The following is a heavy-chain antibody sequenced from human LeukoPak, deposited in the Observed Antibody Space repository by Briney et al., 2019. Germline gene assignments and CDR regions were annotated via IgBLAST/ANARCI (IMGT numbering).Heavy chain of an antibody. J-gene: IGHJ4*02. D-gene: IGHD3-22*01. V-gene: IGHV3-11*01. Sequence: GGSLRLSCAASRFTFSDYYMSWIRQAPGKGLEWVSNISSSGSTIYYADSVKGRFTISRDNAKNSLYLQMNSLRAEDTAVYYCARDGHYYDSSGYPDDYWGQGTLVTVSS. CDR3: ARDGHYYDSSGYPDDY. CDR1: RFTFSDYY. CDR2: ISSSGSTI.